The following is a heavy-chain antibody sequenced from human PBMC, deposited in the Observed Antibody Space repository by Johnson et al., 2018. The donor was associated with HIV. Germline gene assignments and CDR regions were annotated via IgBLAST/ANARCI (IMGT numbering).Heavy chain of an antibody. CDR2: ISYDGSNK. J-gene: IGHJ3*02. CDR3: AKDQGIEMAGYDGFDI. Sequence: QVQLVESGGGVVQPGRSLRLSCAASGFTFSSYAMHWVRQAPGKGLEWVAVISYDGSNKYYADSVKGRFTISRDNSKNTLYRQMNSLRAEDTAVYYCAKDQGIEMAGYDGFDIWGQGTMVTVSS. CDR1: GFTFSSYA. D-gene: IGHD5-24*01. V-gene: IGHV3-30-3*01.